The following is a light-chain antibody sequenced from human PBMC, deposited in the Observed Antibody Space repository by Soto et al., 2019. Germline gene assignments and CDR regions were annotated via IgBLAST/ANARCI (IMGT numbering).Light chain of an antibody. CDR1: QSISDW. CDR2: HAS. CDR3: QQYNSYS. Sequence: DIQITQYPSTLPASVRDRVTIICQGSQSISDWLAWYQEKAGTAPKVLIYHASNLQSGVPSRCSGSGAGTEFTITMRRLQPDDFATYYCQQYNSYSFGQGTQVEIK. V-gene: IGKV1-5*02. J-gene: IGKJ1*01.